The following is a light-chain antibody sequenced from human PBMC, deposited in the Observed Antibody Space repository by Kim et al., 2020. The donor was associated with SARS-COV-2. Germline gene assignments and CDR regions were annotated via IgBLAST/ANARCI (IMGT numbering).Light chain of an antibody. CDR3: QQYEDWVLT. CDR1: PKNTRN. J-gene: IGKJ4*01. CDR2: EIS. V-gene: IGKV3-15*01. Sequence: VVTGERASLSCRASPKNTRNWALFQQKTGQAPRHHIFEISTRATGIPARFSGSGSATDFNLTISGLQSEDFAVYYCQQYEDWVLTFGGGTKVDIK.